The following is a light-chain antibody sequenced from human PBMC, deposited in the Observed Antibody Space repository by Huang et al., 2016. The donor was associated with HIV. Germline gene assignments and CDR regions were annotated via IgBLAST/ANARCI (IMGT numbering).Light chain of an antibody. CDR3: MQGTHWLT. J-gene: IGKJ4*01. CDR1: QSLVHSDGNIY. V-gene: IGKV2-30*02. CDR2: KVS. Sequence: DVVLTQSPLSLPVTLGQPASISCRSSQSLVHSDGNIYLNWFHQRPGQSPRRLIYKVSNRDSWVPDRFSGSGSGTDFTLKISRVEAEDVGIYYCMQGTHWLTFGGGTKVEIK.